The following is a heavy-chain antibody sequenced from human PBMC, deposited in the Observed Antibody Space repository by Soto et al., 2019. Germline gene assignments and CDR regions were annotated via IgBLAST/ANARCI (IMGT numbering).Heavy chain of an antibody. CDR1: GYTFTSYD. CDR2: MNPNSGNT. Sequence: ASVKVSCKASGYTFTSYDINWVRQATGQGLEWMGWMNPNSGNTGYAQKFQGRVTMTRNTSISTAYMELSSLRSEDTAVYYCARGGPPSQLWTTDFDYWGQGTLVTVSS. D-gene: IGHD5-18*01. V-gene: IGHV1-8*01. CDR3: ARGGPPSQLWTTDFDY. J-gene: IGHJ4*02.